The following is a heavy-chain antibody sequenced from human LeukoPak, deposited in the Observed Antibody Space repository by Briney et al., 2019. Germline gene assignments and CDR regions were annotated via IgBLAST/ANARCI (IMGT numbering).Heavy chain of an antibody. CDR2: IYYSGST. J-gene: IGHJ4*02. CDR1: SSYS. D-gene: IGHD3-3*01. V-gene: IGHV4-39*07. Sequence: SSYSMNWVRQPPGKGLEWIGSIYYSGSTYYNPSLKSRVTISVDTSKNQFSLKLSSVTAADTAVYYCARGSRFLEWLLSLDYFDYWGQGTLVTVSS. CDR3: ARGSRFLEWLLSLDYFDY.